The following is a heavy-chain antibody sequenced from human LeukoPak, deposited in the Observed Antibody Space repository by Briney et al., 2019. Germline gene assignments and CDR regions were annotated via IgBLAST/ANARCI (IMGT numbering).Heavy chain of an antibody. D-gene: IGHD5-12*01. V-gene: IGHV4-59*01. J-gene: IGHJ4*02. CDR2: ISYSGTT. CDR1: GGSISSYY. CDR3: ARGDDYKSTLFGY. Sequence: SETLSLTCTVFGGSISSYYWNWIRQPPGKGLEWIGYISYSGTTNYNPSLKSRVTISVDTSKKQFSLKLTSATAADTAVYYCARGDDYKSTLFGYWGQGTLVTVSS.